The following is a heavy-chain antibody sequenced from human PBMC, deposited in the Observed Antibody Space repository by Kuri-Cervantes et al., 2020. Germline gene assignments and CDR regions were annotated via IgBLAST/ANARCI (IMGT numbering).Heavy chain of an antibody. V-gene: IGHV3-30*18. D-gene: IGHD1-26*01. Sequence: SLRLSCAASGFTFSSYGMHWVRQAPGKGLEWVAVISYDGSNKYYADSVKGRFTISRDTSKNTLYLQMNSLRAADTAVYYCAKTILGATTDGYYGMDVWGQGTTVTVSS. CDR1: GFTFSSYG. J-gene: IGHJ6*02. CDR3: AKTILGATTDGYYGMDV. CDR2: ISYDGSNK.